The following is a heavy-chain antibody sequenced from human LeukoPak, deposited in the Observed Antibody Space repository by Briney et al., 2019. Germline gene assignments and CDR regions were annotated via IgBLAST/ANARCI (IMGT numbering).Heavy chain of an antibody. J-gene: IGHJ4*02. Sequence: SETLSLTCAVYGGSFSGYYWSWIRQPPGKGLEWIGEINHSGSTNYNPSLKSRVTISVDTSKNQFSLKLSSVTAADTAVYYCARVGTAMVIYYFDCWGQGTLVTVSS. CDR3: ARVGTAMVIYYFDC. V-gene: IGHV4-34*01. CDR2: INHSGST. D-gene: IGHD5-18*01. CDR1: GGSFSGYY.